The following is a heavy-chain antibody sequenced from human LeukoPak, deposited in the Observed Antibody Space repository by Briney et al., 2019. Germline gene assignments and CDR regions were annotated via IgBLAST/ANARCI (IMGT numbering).Heavy chain of an antibody. CDR2: ISYDGSNK. Sequence: PGGSLRLSCAASGFTFSSYGMHWVRQAPGKGLEWVAVISYDGSNKYYADSVKGRFTISRDNSKNTLYLQMNSLRAEDTAVYYCARDDCSGGSCYLGYWGQGTLVTVSS. CDR1: GFTFSSYG. J-gene: IGHJ4*02. V-gene: IGHV3-30*03. D-gene: IGHD2-15*01. CDR3: ARDDCSGGSCYLGY.